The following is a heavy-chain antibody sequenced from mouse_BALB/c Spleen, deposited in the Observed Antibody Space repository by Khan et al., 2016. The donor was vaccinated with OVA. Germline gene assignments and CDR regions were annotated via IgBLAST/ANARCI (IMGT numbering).Heavy chain of an antibody. CDR2: IWSGGTT. CDR1: GFSLTTYG. V-gene: IGHV2-2*02. D-gene: IGHD2-4*01. Sequence: QVQLKESGPGLVQPSQSLSITCTVSGFSLTTYGVHWVRQSPGKGLEWLGVIWSGGTTDYSAAFIYRLSITKDNSKSQVFFKMNSLQANDTAIYYCARNYDYGEGLAYWGQGTLVTVSA. CDR3: ARNYDYGEGLAY. J-gene: IGHJ3*01.